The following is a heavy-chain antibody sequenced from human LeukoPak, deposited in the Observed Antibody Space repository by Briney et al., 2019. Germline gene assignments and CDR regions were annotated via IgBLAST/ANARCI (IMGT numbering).Heavy chain of an antibody. Sequence: PGGSLRLSCVASRFTFSNYWMSWVRQAPGKGLEWVAVISYDGSNKYYADSVKGRFTISRDNSKNTLYLQMNSLRAEDTAVYYCAREWAGYDSNYFDYWGQGTLVTVSS. D-gene: IGHD3-22*01. J-gene: IGHJ4*02. CDR1: RFTFSNYW. CDR3: AREWAGYDSNYFDY. V-gene: IGHV3-30-3*01. CDR2: ISYDGSNK.